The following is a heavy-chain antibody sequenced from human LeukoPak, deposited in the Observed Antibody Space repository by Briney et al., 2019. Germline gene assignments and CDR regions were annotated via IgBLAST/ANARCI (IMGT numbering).Heavy chain of an antibody. CDR2: ISSSGDTI. CDR3: ARDRPGYSYVPNYLDF. J-gene: IGHJ4*02. V-gene: IGHV3-48*03. D-gene: IGHD5-18*01. Sequence: GGSLRLSCAASGFTFSSYEMNWVRQAPGKGLEWVSFISSSGDTIYYALSVKGRFTISRDNAKNSLYLQMNSLRAEDTAVYYCARDRPGYSYVPNYLDFWGQGTLVTVST. CDR1: GFTFSSYE.